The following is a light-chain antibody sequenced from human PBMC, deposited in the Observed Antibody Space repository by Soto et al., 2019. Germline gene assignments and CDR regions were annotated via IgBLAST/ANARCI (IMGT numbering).Light chain of an antibody. J-gene: IGKJ2*01. CDR3: HQYGSSPPYT. CDR1: QSDTNNY. CDR2: GSS. Sequence: EVVLTQSPGTLSLSPGESATLSCRASQSDTNNYFAWYQQKPGQAPRLLIFGSSDRATGIPDRFSGSGSGTDFTLTISRLEPEDFAVYYCHQYGSSPPYTFGQGTKLEIK. V-gene: IGKV3-20*01.